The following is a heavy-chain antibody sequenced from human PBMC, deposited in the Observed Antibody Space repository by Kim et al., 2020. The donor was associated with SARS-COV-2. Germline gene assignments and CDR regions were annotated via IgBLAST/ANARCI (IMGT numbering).Heavy chain of an antibody. CDR3: ARGRGSYSDY. CDR2: INIGNENT. CDR1: GYTFTTYN. J-gene: IGHJ4*02. V-gene: IGHV1-3*04. Sequence: ASVKVSCKASGYTFTTYNIHWVRQAPGQRLEWMGWINIGNENTKYSQNFQGRVTITRDTSASTAYMELSSLRSEDTAMYYCARGRGSYSDYWGQGTLVTVSS. D-gene: IGHD1-26*01.